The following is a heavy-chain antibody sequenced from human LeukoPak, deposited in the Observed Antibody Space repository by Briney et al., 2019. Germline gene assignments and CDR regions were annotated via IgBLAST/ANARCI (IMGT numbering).Heavy chain of an antibody. D-gene: IGHD2-8*02. CDR2: ISYDGSNK. J-gene: IGHJ4*02. CDR1: GFTFSSYA. V-gene: IGHV3-30*04. Sequence: GGSLRLSCAASGFTFSSYAMHCVRQAPGKGLEWVAVISYDGSNKYYADSVKGRFTISRDNSKSTLSLQMNSLRAEDTAIYYCATYRQVLLPFESWGQGTLVTVSS. CDR3: ATYRQVLLPFES.